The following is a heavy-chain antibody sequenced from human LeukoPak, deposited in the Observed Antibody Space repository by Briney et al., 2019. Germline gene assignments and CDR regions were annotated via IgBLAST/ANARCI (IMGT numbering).Heavy chain of an antibody. J-gene: IGHJ4*02. D-gene: IGHD1-26*01. CDR3: ATREHQVKRPRGDY. CDR2: ISHTGTT. V-gene: IGHV4-39*01. Sequence: PSETLSLTCVVSRASITIPDYYWGWIRLPPGKGLEWIGTISHTGTTYYNPSLQSRVSISVDKSRNQFSLKLSSVTAADTAVYYCATREHQVKRPRGDYWGQGTQVTVSS. CDR1: RASITIPDYY.